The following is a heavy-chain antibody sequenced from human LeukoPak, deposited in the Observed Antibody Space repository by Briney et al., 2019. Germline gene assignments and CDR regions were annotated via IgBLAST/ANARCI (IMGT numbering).Heavy chain of an antibody. CDR2: IDPSDSYT. CDR3: ARHTISDY. J-gene: IGHJ4*02. D-gene: IGHD3-10*01. Sequence: GESLKISCKGSGYSFSSYWINWVRQMPGKGLEWMGRIDPSDSYTNYNPSFQGHVTVSADKSISTAYLQWSSLMASDTAMYYCARHTISDYWGQGTQVTVSS. V-gene: IGHV5-10-1*01. CDR1: GYSFSSYW.